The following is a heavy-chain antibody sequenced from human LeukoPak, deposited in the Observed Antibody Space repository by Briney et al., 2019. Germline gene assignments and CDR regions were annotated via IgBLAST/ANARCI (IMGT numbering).Heavy chain of an antibody. CDR2: INHRGGT. CDR1: GFTFSTYA. Sequence: GSLRLSCAASGFTFSTYAMSWVRQPPGKGLEWIGEINHRGGTNYNPSLRSRVTISIDTSKNQFSLKLTSVTAADTAVYYCATPNDAFNIWGQGTMVTVSS. CDR3: ATPNDAFNI. J-gene: IGHJ3*02. V-gene: IGHV4-34*08. D-gene: IGHD2-15*01.